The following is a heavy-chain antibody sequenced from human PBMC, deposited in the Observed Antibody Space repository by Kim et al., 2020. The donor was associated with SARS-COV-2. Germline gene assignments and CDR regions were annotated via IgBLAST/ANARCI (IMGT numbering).Heavy chain of an antibody. CDR3: ARHLREYYYDSSAQGFDY. CDR1: GGSISSYY. V-gene: IGHV4-59*01. D-gene: IGHD3-22*01. J-gene: IGHJ4*02. Sequence: SETLSLTCTVSGGSISSYYWSWIRQPPGKGLEWIGYIYYSGSTNYNPSLKSRVTISVDTSKNQFSLKLSSVTAADTAVYYCARHLREYYYDSSAQGFDYWGQGTLVTVSS. CDR2: IYYSGST.